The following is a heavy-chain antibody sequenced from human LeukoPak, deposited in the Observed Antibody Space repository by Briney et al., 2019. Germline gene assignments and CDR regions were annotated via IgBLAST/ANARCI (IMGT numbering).Heavy chain of an antibody. CDR1: GDSVSNNSAA. V-gene: IGHV6-1*01. D-gene: IGHD2/OR15-2a*01. CDR3: ARSEATLSNWFDP. Sequence: SQTLSLTCAISGDSVSNNSAAWNWIRQSPSRGLEWLGRTYYKSWTYYNSKWYNDYALSVESRIVINPDTSKNQFSLQLKSVTPEDTAVYYCARSEATLSNWFDPWGQGTLVTVSS. CDR2: TYYKSWTYYNSKWYN. J-gene: IGHJ5*02.